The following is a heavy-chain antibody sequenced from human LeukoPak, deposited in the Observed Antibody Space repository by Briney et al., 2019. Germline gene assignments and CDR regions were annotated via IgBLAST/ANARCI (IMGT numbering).Heavy chain of an antibody. Sequence: GGSLRLSCAASGFTFSNYWMXXVXXXXXXXXXXXXNXXEDGXEKYYVDSVKGXXXXSRDNAKXSLYLKMDTLRVDDTAVYYCVRDLSRSSGTYSPPYFDYWGQGTLVTVSS. CDR1: GFTFSNYW. D-gene: IGHD1-26*01. CDR3: VRDLSRSSGTYSPPYFDY. V-gene: IGHV3-7*01. J-gene: IGHJ4*02. CDR2: XXEDGXEK.